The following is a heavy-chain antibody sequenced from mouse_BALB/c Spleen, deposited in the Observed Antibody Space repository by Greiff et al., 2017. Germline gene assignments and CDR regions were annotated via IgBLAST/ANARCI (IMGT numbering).Heavy chain of an antibody. V-gene: IGHV5-6-2*01. CDR2: ISSNGGST. Sequence: EVKLLESGGGLVKPGGSLKLSCAASGFTFSSYSMSWVRQTPEKRLELVAAISSNGGSTYYPDTVTGRFTISRDNARNTLYLQMSSLRSEDTAMYYCARGGAEPYYAMDYWGQGTSVTVSS. CDR3: ARGGAEPYYAMDY. CDR1: GFTFSSYS. J-gene: IGHJ4*01.